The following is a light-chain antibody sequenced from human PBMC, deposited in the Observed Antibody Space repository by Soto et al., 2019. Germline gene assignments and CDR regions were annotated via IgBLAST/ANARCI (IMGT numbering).Light chain of an antibody. CDR1: QSISTW. CDR2: DAS. CDR3: QQYMNYAT. Sequence: DIQMTQSPSTLSAYVGDRVTFTCRASQSISTWLAWYQQKPGKAPKLLIYDASSLQSDVPSRFSGSGSGTEFTLTISALQTDDFAIYYCQQYMNYATFGQGTKVEIK. J-gene: IGKJ1*01. V-gene: IGKV1-5*01.